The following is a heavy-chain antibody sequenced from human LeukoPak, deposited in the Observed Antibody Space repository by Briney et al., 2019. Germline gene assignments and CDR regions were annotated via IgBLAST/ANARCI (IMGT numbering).Heavy chain of an antibody. CDR2: INSDGSWT. CDR1: GNYW. J-gene: IGHJ4*02. V-gene: IGHV3-74*01. CDR3: VGFYETY. D-gene: IGHD2/OR15-2a*01. Sequence: PGGSLRLSCAASGNYWMHWVRQAPGKGLVWVSHINSDGSWTSYADSVKGRFTISKDNAKNTVYLQTNNLRAEDTAVYYCVGFYETYWGRGTLVTVSS.